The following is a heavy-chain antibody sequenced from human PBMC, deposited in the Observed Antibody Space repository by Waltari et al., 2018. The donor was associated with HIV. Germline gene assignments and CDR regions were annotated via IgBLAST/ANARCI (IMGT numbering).Heavy chain of an antibody. V-gene: IGHV1-69*01. CDR2: IIPIVGTA. CDR3: ARDYGDYRLGAFDI. D-gene: IGHD4-17*01. J-gene: IGHJ3*02. Sequence: QVQLVQSGAEVKKPGSSVKVSCKASGGTFSSYAISWVRPAPGQGLEWMGGIIPIVGTANYAEKFQGRGTMTAYESTRTAYMEVSSLRAEDTAVYDWARDYGDYRLGAFDIWGQGTMVTVSS. CDR1: GGTFSSYA.